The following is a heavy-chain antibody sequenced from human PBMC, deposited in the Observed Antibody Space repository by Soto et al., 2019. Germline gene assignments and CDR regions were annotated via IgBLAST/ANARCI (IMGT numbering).Heavy chain of an antibody. D-gene: IGHD4-17*01. V-gene: IGHV4-31*01. CDR1: GGSISNSGHY. CDR3: ARDKFSYGDNGWFDP. J-gene: IGHJ5*02. Sequence: QVQLQESGPGLVKPSQILSLTCTVSGGSISNSGHYWSWVRQRPGKGLEWVGYIHDSGNADYNPILKSPASIAVDSSKIQVSLKLTSVTAADTAKYFCARDKFSYGDNGWFDPWGQGSLVTVS. CDR2: IHDSGNA.